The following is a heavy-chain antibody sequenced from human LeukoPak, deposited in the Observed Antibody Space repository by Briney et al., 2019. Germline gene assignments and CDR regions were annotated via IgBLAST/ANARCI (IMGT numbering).Heavy chain of an antibody. V-gene: IGHV3-23*01. CDR2: ISGNGRNT. CDR3: AKDRSQWLPPFDP. Sequence: PGGSLRLSCAASGFTFSSYVMSWVRQAPGKGLEWVSTISGNGRNTYYADSVKGRFTISRDNSRITLYLEMNSLRAEDTAVYYCAKDRSQWLPPFDPWGQGTLVTVSS. J-gene: IGHJ5*02. D-gene: IGHD6-19*01. CDR1: GFTFSSYV.